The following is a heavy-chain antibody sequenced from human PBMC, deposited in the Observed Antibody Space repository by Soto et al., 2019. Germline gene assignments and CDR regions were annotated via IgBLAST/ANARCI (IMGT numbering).Heavy chain of an antibody. CDR2: ISSSSSYI. Sequence: EVQLVESGGGLVKPGGSLRLSCAASGFTFSSYSMNWVRQAPGKGLEWVSSISSSSSYIYYADSVKGRFTISRDNAKNSLYLQMNSLRAEDTAVYYCARGKSYIAAAVQNPKSYWYFDLWGRGTLVTVSS. V-gene: IGHV3-21*01. CDR3: ARGKSYIAAAVQNPKSYWYFDL. D-gene: IGHD6-13*01. J-gene: IGHJ2*01. CDR1: GFTFSSYS.